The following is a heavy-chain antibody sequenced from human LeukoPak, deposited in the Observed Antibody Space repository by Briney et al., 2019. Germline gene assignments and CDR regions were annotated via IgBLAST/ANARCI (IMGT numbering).Heavy chain of an antibody. J-gene: IGHJ5*02. V-gene: IGHV4-30-2*01. D-gene: IGHD6-6*01. Sequence: SETLSLTCAVSGGSISSGGYSWSWIRQPPGKGLEWIGYIYHSGSTYYNPSLKSRVTISVDRSKNQFSLKLSSVTAADTAVYYCARAGSSNWFDPWGQGTLVTASS. CDR1: GGSISSGGYS. CDR2: IYHSGST. CDR3: ARAGSSNWFDP.